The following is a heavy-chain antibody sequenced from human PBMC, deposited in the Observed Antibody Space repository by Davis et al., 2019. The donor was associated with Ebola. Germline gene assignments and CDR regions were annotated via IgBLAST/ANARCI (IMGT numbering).Heavy chain of an antibody. CDR3: ARRRSNRYCSSTSCYGGWFDP. CDR2: IIPIFGTA. Sequence: AASVKVSCKASGGTFSSYAISWVRQAPGQGLEWMGGIIPIFGTANYAQKFQGRVTITADESTSTAYMELSSLRSEDTAVYYCARRRSNRYCSSTSCYGGWFDPWGQGTLVTVSS. V-gene: IGHV1-69*13. D-gene: IGHD2-2*01. CDR1: GGTFSSYA. J-gene: IGHJ5*02.